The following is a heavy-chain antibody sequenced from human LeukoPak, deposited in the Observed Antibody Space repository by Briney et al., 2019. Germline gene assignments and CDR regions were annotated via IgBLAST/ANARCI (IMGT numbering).Heavy chain of an antibody. Sequence: SETLSLTCAVYGGPFSGYYWSWIRQPPGKGLEWIGEINHSGSTNYNPSLKSRVTISVDTSKNQFSLKLSSVTAADTAVYYCATRGFPNSMDVWGKGTTVTVSS. V-gene: IGHV4-34*01. J-gene: IGHJ6*03. CDR2: INHSGST. CDR1: GGPFSGYY. D-gene: IGHD5-12*01. CDR3: ATRGFPNSMDV.